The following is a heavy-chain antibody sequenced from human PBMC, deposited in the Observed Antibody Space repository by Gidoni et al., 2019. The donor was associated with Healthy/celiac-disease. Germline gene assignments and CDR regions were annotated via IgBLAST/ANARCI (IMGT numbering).Heavy chain of an antibody. Sequence: EVQLVESGGGLVQPGGSLSLSCAASGFTFCSYATSWVRQAPGKGLEWVSANSGRGGSTYYADCVKGRFTISRDNSKNTLYLQMNSLRAEDTAVYYCAKVRGYYDSSGYYSPFDYWGQGTLVTVSS. V-gene: IGHV3-23*04. D-gene: IGHD3-22*01. CDR2: NSGRGGST. J-gene: IGHJ4*02. CDR1: GFTFCSYA. CDR3: AKVRGYYDSSGYYSPFDY.